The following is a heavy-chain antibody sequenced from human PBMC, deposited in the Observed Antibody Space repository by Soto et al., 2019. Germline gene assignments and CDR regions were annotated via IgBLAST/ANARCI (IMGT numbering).Heavy chain of an antibody. CDR3: ARAATPIAS. Sequence: QVQLVQSGAEVKKPGASVKVSCKASGYTFTNFGISWVRQAPGQGLEWMGWISAYNGNTNYAQNFQGRVTMTTDTSTRTAYMELRRLRSDDTAVYYCARAATPIASWGQGTLVTVSS. CDR2: ISAYNGNT. CDR1: GYTFTNFG. J-gene: IGHJ4*02. D-gene: IGHD2-15*01. V-gene: IGHV1-18*01.